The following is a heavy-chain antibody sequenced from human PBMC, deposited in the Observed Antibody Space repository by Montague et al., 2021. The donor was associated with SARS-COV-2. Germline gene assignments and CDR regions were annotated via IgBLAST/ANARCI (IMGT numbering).Heavy chain of an antibody. CDR3: ARQLWLRGPFDI. CDR1: GGSISGYY. Sequence: SETLSLTCTVPGGSISGYYWSWIRQPPGKGLEWIGYIYHSGSTNYNPSLKSRVTISADTSKNQFSLKLSSVTAADTAVYYCARQLWLRGPFDIWGQGTMVTVSS. V-gene: IGHV4-59*08. D-gene: IGHD5-18*01. J-gene: IGHJ3*02. CDR2: IYHSGST.